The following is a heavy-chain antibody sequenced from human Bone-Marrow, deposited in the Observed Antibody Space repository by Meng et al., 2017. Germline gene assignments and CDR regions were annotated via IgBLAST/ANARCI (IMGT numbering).Heavy chain of an antibody. D-gene: IGHD3-16*02. CDR3: ARMDAYDYVWGSYRYTKRYYYYGMDV. J-gene: IGHJ6*02. CDR1: GYYFPDYY. V-gene: IGHV1-2*06. CDR2: INPKSGDT. Sequence: ASVKVSCKPSGYYFPDYYIHWVRRAPGQGLEWMGRINPKSGDTHYAQKFQARVTMTGDTSISTAYMELSGLRSDDTAMYYCARMDAYDYVWGSYRYTKRYYYYGMDVWGQGTTVTVSS.